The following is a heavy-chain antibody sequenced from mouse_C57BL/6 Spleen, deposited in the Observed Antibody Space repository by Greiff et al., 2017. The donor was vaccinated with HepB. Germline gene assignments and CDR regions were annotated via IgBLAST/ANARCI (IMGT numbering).Heavy chain of an antibody. J-gene: IGHJ2*01. CDR2: ISDGGSYT. V-gene: IGHV5-4*01. D-gene: IGHD2-1*01. Sequence: EVKLQESGGGLVKPGGSLKLSCAASGFTFSSYAMSWVRQTPEKRLEWVATISDGGSYTYYPDNVKGRFTISRDNAKNNLYLQMSHLKSEDTAMYYCARDRGYYPYYFDYWGQGTTLTVSS. CDR3: ARDRGYYPYYFDY. CDR1: GFTFSSYA.